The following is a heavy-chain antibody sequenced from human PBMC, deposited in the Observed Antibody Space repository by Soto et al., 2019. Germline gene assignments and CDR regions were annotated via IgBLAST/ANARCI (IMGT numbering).Heavy chain of an antibody. CDR1: GFTFSSYA. J-gene: IGHJ4*02. Sequence: EVQLLESGGRLVQPGGSLRLSCAASGFTFSSYAMSWVRQAPGKGLEWVSSISSSGGRTYYADSVKGRFTISRDNSGSTLYLQMNSVRGDDPAVYYCAQAWQPLDNWGQGTLVTVSS. V-gene: IGHV3-23*01. D-gene: IGHD6-13*01. CDR3: AQAWQPLDN. CDR2: ISSSGGRT.